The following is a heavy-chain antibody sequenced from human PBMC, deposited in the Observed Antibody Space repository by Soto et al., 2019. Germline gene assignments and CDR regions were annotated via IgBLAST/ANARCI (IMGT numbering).Heavy chain of an antibody. CDR2: IWYDGSNT. Sequence: QVQVVASGGGVVQPGRSLRVSCAASGFTFSNYVMHWVRQAPGKGLGWVAVIWYDGSNTYYADSVKGRFTIYRDSSKDALYRQMNSLRADVAAVYYCAGSVRAFDWLPLDDWVQGTLVTVSS. D-gene: IGHD3-9*01. CDR1: GFTFSNYV. CDR3: AGSVRAFDWLPLDD. V-gene: IGHV3-33*01. J-gene: IGHJ4*02.